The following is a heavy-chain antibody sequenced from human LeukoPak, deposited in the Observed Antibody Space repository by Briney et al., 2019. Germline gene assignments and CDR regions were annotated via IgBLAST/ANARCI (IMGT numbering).Heavy chain of an antibody. J-gene: IGHJ4*02. CDR3: ARTSYYYDSSGYLNY. D-gene: IGHD3-22*01. Sequence: EASVKVSCKASGYTFTGYYMHWVRQAPGQGLEWMGWINPNSGGTNYAQKFQGRVTMTRDTSISTAYMELSRLRSDDTAVYYCARTSYYYDSSGYLNYWGQGTLVTVSS. CDR1: GYTFTGYY. V-gene: IGHV1-2*02. CDR2: INPNSGGT.